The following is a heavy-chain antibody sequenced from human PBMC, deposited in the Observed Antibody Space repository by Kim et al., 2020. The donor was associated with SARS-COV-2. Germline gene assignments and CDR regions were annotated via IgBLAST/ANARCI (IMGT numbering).Heavy chain of an antibody. CDR2: ISWNSATI. CDR3: AKGPSFYYYYIDV. CDR1: GFTFGDYA. D-gene: IGHD3-3*02. V-gene: IGHV3-9*01. J-gene: IGHJ6*03. Sequence: GGSLRLSCAASGFTFGDYAMHWVRQAPGKGLEWVSGISWNSATIGYADSVKGRLTISRDNAKNSLYLQMNSLRVEDTAFYYCAKGPSFYYYYIDVWGKGTTVTVSS.